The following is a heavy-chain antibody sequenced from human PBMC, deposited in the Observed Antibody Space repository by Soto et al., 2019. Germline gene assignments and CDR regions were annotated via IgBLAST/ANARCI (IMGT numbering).Heavy chain of an antibody. CDR3: ARFLWTGDSSVVRKRAFDI. V-gene: IGHV4-31*11. Sequence: SETLSLAGAVYCGSFSGYYWSWIRQEPGKGLEWIGYIYYSGSTYYNPSLKSRVTISVDTSKNQFSLKLSSVTAADTAVYYCARFLWTGDSSVVRKRAFDIWGQGTMVTVSS. CDR2: IYYSGST. J-gene: IGHJ3*02. CDR1: CGSFSGYY. D-gene: IGHD3-22*01.